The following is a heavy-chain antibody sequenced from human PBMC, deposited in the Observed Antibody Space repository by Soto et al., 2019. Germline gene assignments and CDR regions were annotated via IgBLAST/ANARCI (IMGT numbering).Heavy chain of an antibody. V-gene: IGHV4-59*01. J-gene: IGHJ6*02. CDR2: IYYSGRT. CDR1: GDSISSYY. Sequence: PSETLSLTCSVSGDSISSYYWSWIRQSPGKGLEWIGYIYYSGRTNYTPSLRSRVTISVDTSKNQLSLELSSVTAADTAVYYCARDYYYDSSGYPGADYYGMDVWGQGTTVTVSS. CDR3: ARDYYYDSSGYPGADYYGMDV. D-gene: IGHD3-22*01.